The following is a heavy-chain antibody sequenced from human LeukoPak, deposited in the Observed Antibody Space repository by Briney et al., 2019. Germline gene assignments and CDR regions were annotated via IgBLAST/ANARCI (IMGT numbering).Heavy chain of an antibody. CDR2: INHSGST. CDR1: GGSFSGYY. J-gene: IGHJ4*02. CDR3: ARSDGGYFVY. V-gene: IGHV4-34*01. D-gene: IGHD3-22*01. Sequence: PSETLSLTCAVYGGSFSGYYWSWIRQPPGKGLEWIGEINHSGSTNYNPSLKSRVTISVDTSKNQFSLKLSSVTAADTAVYYCARSDGGYFVYWGQGTLVTVSS.